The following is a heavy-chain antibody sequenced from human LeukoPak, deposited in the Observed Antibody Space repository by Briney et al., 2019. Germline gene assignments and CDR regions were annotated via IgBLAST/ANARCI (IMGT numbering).Heavy chain of an antibody. Sequence: ASVKVSCKTSGGTFSSYSISWVRQAPGQGLEWMGGIIPISGTIKYAQKFQGRVTMTADRATSTAYMALSSLRSEDTAVYYCVTYRSTWYPRFEYFQHWGQGTLVTVSS. J-gene: IGHJ1*01. D-gene: IGHD6-13*01. CDR2: IIPISGTI. CDR1: GGTFSSYS. CDR3: VTYRSTWYPRFEYFQH. V-gene: IGHV1-69*06.